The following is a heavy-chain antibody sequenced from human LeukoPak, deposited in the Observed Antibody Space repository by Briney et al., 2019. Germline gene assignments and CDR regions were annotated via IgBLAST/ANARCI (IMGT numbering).Heavy chain of an antibody. Sequence: ASVKVSCKASGGTFSSYAISWVRQAPGQGLEWMGGIIPIFGTANYAQKFQGRVTITADESTSTAYMELSSLRSEDTAVYYCARSRSGYWGSPFDYWGQGTLVTVSS. CDR1: GGTFSSYA. J-gene: IGHJ4*02. CDR2: IIPIFGTA. CDR3: ARSRSGYWGSPFDY. D-gene: IGHD3-3*01. V-gene: IGHV1-69*01.